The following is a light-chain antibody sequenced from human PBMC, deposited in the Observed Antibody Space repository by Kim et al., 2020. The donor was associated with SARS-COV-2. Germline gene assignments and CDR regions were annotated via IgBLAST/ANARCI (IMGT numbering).Light chain of an antibody. J-gene: IGLJ2*01. Sequence: QSALTQTPSASGSPGQSVTISCTGSYNDIGRYDYVSWYQPHPGRAPKLMIYDVSRRPSGVPDRFSGSKSGNTASLTVSGLQAEDEADYYCSSYSGSNTLIFGGGTQLTVL. CDR1: YNDIGRYDY. CDR3: SSYSGSNTLI. V-gene: IGLV2-8*01. CDR2: DVS.